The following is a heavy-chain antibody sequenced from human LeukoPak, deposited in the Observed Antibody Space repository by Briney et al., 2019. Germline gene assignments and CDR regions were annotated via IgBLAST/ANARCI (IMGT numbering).Heavy chain of an antibody. J-gene: IGHJ4*02. Sequence: GGSLRLSCAASGFTFSSSAMSWVRQAPGKGLDWVSAISGGGGTTFYADSVKGRFTISRDNSKNTLYLQMNSLRAEDTAIYYCAKSIQTFWSGYPFDYWGQGALATVSS. CDR1: GFTFSSSA. CDR2: ISGGGGTT. CDR3: AKSIQTFWSGYPFDY. V-gene: IGHV3-23*01. D-gene: IGHD3-3*01.